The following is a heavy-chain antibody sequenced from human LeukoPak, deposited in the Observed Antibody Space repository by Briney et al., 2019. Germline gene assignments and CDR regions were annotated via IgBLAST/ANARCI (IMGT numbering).Heavy chain of an antibody. Sequence: SETLSLTCTVSGGSLSSYYWSWIRQHPGKGLEWIGYIYYSGSTNYNPSLKSRVTISVDTSKNQFSLKLSSVTAADTAVYYCARLDGSGSSLDYWGQGTLVTVSS. CDR3: ARLDGSGSSLDY. V-gene: IGHV4-59*01. J-gene: IGHJ4*02. CDR2: IYYSGST. D-gene: IGHD3-10*01. CDR1: GGSLSSYY.